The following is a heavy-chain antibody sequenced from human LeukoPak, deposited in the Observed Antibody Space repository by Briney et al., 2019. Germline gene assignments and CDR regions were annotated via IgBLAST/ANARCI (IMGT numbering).Heavy chain of an antibody. D-gene: IGHD2-8*01. J-gene: IGHJ4*02. CDR3: AKEGYGYCTNGVCSHFDY. CDR1: GFNFNTYA. CDR2: AQYDGSNK. Sequence: GGSLRLSCAASGFNFNTYAMHWVRQAPGKGLEWVAFAQYDGSNKNYADSVKGRFTISRDNSKNTLYLQMNSLRAEDTAVYYCAKEGYGYCTNGVCSHFDYWGQGTLVTVSS. V-gene: IGHV3-30*02.